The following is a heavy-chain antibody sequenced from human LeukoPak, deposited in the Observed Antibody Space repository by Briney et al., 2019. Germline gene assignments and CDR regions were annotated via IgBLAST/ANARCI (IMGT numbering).Heavy chain of an antibody. J-gene: IGHJ4*02. V-gene: IGHV3-23*01. Sequence: GGSLRLSCAASGFTFSSYAMSWVRQAPGKGLEWVSAISGSGGSTYYADSVKGRFTISRDNSKNTLYLQMNSLRAEDTAVYYCAKVGSGYDFAYYFDYWGQGTLVTVSS. CDR3: AKVGSGYDFAYYFDY. CDR1: GFTFSSYA. CDR2: ISGSGGST. D-gene: IGHD5-12*01.